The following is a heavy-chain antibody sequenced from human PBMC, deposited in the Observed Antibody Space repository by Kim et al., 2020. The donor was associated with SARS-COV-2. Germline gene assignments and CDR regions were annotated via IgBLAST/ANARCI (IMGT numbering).Heavy chain of an antibody. J-gene: IGHJ4*02. Sequence: YSADSVKGRFTISRDNSKNTLYLQMNSLRAEDTAVYYCAKLWLRLGGDYWGQGTLVTVSS. V-gene: IGHV3-23*01. CDR3: AKLWLRLGGDY. D-gene: IGHD5-12*01.